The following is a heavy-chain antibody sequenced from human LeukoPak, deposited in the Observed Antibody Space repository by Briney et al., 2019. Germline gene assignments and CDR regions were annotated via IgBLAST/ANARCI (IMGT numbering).Heavy chain of an antibody. V-gene: IGHV3-72*01. CDR2: SRNKASSYTT. D-gene: IGHD1/OR15-1a*01. Sequence: GVPLRLSCAASGFAFSNHYIDWVRQAPGKGLEWVGRSRNKASSYTTEYAASVESRFTISRDVSESSLYLQMNSLRTEETAVYYCGRIAINENNGMDVWGQGTTVTVS. J-gene: IGHJ6*02. CDR3: GRIAINENNGMDV. CDR1: GFAFSNHY.